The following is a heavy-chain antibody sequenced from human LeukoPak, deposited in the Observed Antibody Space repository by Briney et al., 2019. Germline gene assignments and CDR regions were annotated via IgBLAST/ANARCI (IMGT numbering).Heavy chain of an antibody. CDR3: ARHHTGTLRVDF. CDR1: GGSISSSGYY. Sequence: SETLSLTCTVSGGSISSSGYYWGWIRQPPGKGLEWLGSISYSGSTYYNPSLKSRVTISVDTSKNQFSLRLTSVTAADTAVYYCARHHTGTLRVDFWGQGTLVTVSS. V-gene: IGHV4-39*01. D-gene: IGHD1-1*01. CDR2: ISYSGST. J-gene: IGHJ4*02.